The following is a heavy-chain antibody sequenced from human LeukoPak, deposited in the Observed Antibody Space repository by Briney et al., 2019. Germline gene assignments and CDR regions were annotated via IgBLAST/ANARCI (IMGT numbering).Heavy chain of an antibody. J-gene: IGHJ5*02. CDR1: GYTFTTYG. V-gene: IGHV1-18*01. CDR2: ISTYNGNT. CDR3: ARDLIAVRLGWFDP. Sequence: GASVKVSCKASGYTFTTYGISWVRQAPGQGLEWMGWISTYNGNTSYAQQFQGRVTMTTDTSMSTTYMELRSLRSDDTAVYYCARDLIAVRLGWFDPWGQGSLATVSS. D-gene: IGHD6-6*01.